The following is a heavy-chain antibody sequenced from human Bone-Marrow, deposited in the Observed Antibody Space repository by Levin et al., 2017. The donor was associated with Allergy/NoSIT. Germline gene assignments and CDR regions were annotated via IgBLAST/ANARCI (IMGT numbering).Heavy chain of an antibody. D-gene: IGHD3-16*01. CDR2: ISDDGGQK. J-gene: IGHJ4*02. Sequence: GESLKISCVASGFTFSSYAMHWVRQAPGKGLEWVAFISDDGGQKDLIDSVKGRFTISRDNSKNTLYLQLNSLRPGDTAVYYCARDPTPKAEYYFDFWGQGTLVTVSS. CDR3: ARDPTPKAEYYFDF. V-gene: IGHV3-30*04. CDR1: GFTFSSYA.